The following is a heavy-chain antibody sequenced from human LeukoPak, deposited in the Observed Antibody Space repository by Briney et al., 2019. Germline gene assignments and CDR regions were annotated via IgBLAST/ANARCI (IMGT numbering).Heavy chain of an antibody. J-gene: IGHJ4*02. Sequence: KPSQTLSLTCSVSGASVGNDGYYWNWLRQHPGKGLEWIGYIYYSGSTTYNPSLKSRVTISVDTSKNQFSLKMNSMTAADTAVYYCARGRYYGFSGDYWGQGILVTVSS. D-gene: IGHD3-10*01. CDR1: GASVGNDGYY. CDR3: ARGRYYGFSGDY. CDR2: IYYSGST. V-gene: IGHV4-31*03.